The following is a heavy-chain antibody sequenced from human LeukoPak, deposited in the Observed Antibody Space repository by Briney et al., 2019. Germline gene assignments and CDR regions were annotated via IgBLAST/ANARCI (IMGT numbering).Heavy chain of an antibody. CDR1: GYSFTTYW. J-gene: IGHJ4*02. CDR3: ASLPYSRSSFDY. Sequence: PGESLKISCKVSGYSFTTYWIGWVRQMPGKGLEWMGFIYPGDSDTRYSPSFQGQVTISADKSISTAYLRWSSLKASDPAMYFCASLPYSRSSFDYWGQGTLVTVSS. CDR2: IYPGDSDT. V-gene: IGHV5-51*01. D-gene: IGHD6-13*01.